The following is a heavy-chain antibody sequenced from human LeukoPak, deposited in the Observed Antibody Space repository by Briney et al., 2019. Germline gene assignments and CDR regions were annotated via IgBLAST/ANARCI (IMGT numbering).Heavy chain of an antibody. J-gene: IGHJ4*01. CDR2: ISGDGSVT. V-gene: IGHV3-74*01. D-gene: IGHD6-6*01. Sequence: GGSLRLSCTGSGFTLRNYWMHWVRQVSGKRLVWVSRISGDGSVTNYADSVQGRFTISRDNAENILYLQINNLRSEDTAVYYCARYSSSSGGASYYLDYWGHGTLVTVPS. CDR1: GFTLRNYW. CDR3: ARYSSSSGGASYYLDY.